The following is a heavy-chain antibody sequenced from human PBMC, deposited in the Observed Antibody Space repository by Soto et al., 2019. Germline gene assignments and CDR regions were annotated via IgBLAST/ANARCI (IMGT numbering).Heavy chain of an antibody. CDR3: ATEYSSSTPYYPAGY. D-gene: IGHD6-6*01. J-gene: IGHJ4*02. CDR2: IIPIFGTA. CDR1: GGTFSSYS. V-gene: IGHV1-69*01. Sequence: QVQLVQSGAEVKKPGSSVKVSCKASGGTFSSYSISWVRQAPGQGLEWMGGIIPIFGTANYAQKFQGRVTITADESTSPAYMELSSLRSEDTAVYYCATEYSSSTPYYPAGYWGQGALGTVSS.